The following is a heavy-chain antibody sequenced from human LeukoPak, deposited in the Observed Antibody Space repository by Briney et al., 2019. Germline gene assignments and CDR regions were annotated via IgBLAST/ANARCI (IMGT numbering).Heavy chain of an antibody. CDR3: ARALGYGDYVHQVDY. D-gene: IGHD4-17*01. Sequence: ASVKVSCKASGGTFSSYAISWVRQAPGQGLEWMGIINPSGGSTSYAQKFQGRVTMTRDTSTSTVYMELSSLRSEDTAVYYCARALGYGDYVHQVDYWGQGTLVTVSS. CDR2: INPSGGST. V-gene: IGHV1-46*01. CDR1: GGTFSSYA. J-gene: IGHJ4*02.